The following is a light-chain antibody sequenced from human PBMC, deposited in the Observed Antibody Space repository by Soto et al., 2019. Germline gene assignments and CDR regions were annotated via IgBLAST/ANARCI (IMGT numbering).Light chain of an antibody. Sequence: ELVLTQSPGTLSLSPGERATLSCRASQSVGSNKLAWYQQKRGQAPRFLMYDASTRATGIPDRFSGSRSGTDFTLTISRLEPEDFAVYYCQQYGSTPLTFGGGTKVEIK. V-gene: IGKV3-20*01. J-gene: IGKJ4*01. CDR1: QSVGSNK. CDR3: QQYGSTPLT. CDR2: DAS.